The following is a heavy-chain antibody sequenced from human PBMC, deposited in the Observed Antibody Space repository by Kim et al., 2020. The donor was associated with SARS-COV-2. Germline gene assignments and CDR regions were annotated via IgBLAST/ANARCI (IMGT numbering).Heavy chain of an antibody. CDR3: AKDLTTVTTGHDY. D-gene: IGHD4-4*01. J-gene: IGHJ4*02. Sequence: ADSVKGRFTSSRDNSKNTLYLQMNSLRAEDTAVYYCAKDLTTVTTGHDYWGQGTLVTVSS. V-gene: IGHV3-23*01.